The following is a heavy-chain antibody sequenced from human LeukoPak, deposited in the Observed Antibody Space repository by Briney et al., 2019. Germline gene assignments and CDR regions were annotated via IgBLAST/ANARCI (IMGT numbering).Heavy chain of an antibody. Sequence: GGSLRLSCAASGFTFSSYAMHWVRQAAGKGLEWVAVISYDGSNKYYADSVKGRFIISRDNSKNTLYLQMNSLRAEDTAVYYCARLFRVVVPAANTHFDYWGQGTLVTVSS. J-gene: IGHJ4*02. V-gene: IGHV3-30*04. CDR1: GFTFSSYA. CDR3: ARLFRVVVPAANTHFDY. D-gene: IGHD2-2*01. CDR2: ISYDGSNK.